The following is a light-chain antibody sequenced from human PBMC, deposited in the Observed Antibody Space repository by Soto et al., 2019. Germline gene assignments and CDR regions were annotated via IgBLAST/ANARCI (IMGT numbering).Light chain of an antibody. CDR2: KAS. V-gene: IGKV1-5*03. CDR1: QSITGW. CDR3: QQYNSYSQT. J-gene: IGKJ2*01. Sequence: DIQMTQSPSTLSASIGDRVTITCRASQSITGWVAWYQQKPGKAPKLLIYKASSLGSGVPSRISGSGSGTEFTLTISSLQPEDSASYYCQQYNSYSQTFGQGTRLEIK.